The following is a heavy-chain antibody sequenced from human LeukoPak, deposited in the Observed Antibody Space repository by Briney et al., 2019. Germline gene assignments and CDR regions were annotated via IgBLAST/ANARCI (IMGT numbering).Heavy chain of an antibody. CDR3: AREFALVRGVLNNFDY. Sequence: SQTLSLTCAISGDSVCSNNAAWNWIRQSPSRGLEWLGRTYYRSKWYYDYAVSVISRLTIDPDTSKNQFSLQLTSVTPEDTAVYYCAREFALVRGVLNNFDYWGQGTLVTVSS. CDR2: TYYRSKWYY. D-gene: IGHD3-10*01. V-gene: IGHV6-1*01. J-gene: IGHJ4*02. CDR1: GDSVCSNNAA.